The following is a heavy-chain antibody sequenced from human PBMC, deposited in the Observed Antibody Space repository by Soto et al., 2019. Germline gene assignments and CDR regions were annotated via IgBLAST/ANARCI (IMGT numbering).Heavy chain of an antibody. CDR1: GYSFASQR. J-gene: IGHJ6*02. Sequence: PGESLKISCKGSGYSFASQRIGWVRQRPGKGLEWMVNIYPADSDTRYSPSFQGQVTISVDKSIRTAYLQWTSLKASDTAMYYCEMIPYTTTSSYDDFDGMGVWGQGTTVTLSS. CDR3: EMIPYTTTSSYDDFDGMGV. CDR2: IYPADSDT. V-gene: IGHV5-51*01. D-gene: IGHD3-3*01.